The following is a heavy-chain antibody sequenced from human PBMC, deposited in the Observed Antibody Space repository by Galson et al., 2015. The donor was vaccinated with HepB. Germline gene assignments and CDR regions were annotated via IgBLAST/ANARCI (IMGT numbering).Heavy chain of an antibody. CDR1: GFTFSSYG. CDR3: ARDGAVVPAARIYYYYYYMDV. CDR2: IWYDGSNK. J-gene: IGHJ6*03. Sequence: SLRLSCAASGFTFSSYGMHWVRQAPGKGLEWVAVIWYDGSNKYYADSVKGRFTISRDNSKNTLYLQMNSLRAEDTAVYYCARDGAVVPAARIYYYYYYMDVWGKGTTVTVSS. D-gene: IGHD2-2*01. V-gene: IGHV3-33*01.